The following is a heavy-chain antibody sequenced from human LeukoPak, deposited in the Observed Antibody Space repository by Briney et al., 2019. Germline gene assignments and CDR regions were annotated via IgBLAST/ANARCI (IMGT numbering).Heavy chain of an antibody. CDR1: GFTFSTNG. J-gene: IGHJ4*02. D-gene: IGHD2-15*01. CDR3: AKEYCGGGRCNDDFFDY. V-gene: IGHV3-30*18. Sequence: PGGSLRHSCAASGFTFSTNGMHWVRQAPGKGLEWVAVISYDEKTKYYADSVKGRFTISRDNSRNTLYLEMNSLGADDTAVYYCAKEYCGGGRCNDDFFDYWGQGTLVTVSS. CDR2: ISYDEKTK.